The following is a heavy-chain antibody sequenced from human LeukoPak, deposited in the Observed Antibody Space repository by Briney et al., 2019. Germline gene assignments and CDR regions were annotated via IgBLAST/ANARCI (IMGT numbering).Heavy chain of an antibody. CDR3: ARISSRYYFDY. CDR2: IKLDGSEK. V-gene: IGHV3-7*01. D-gene: IGHD6-13*01. J-gene: IGHJ4*02. Sequence: GGSLRLSCTASGFTFSSYWMTWVRLDAGKGLEWVANIKLDGSEKYYVVSVKGRFTISRDDAQNSLYLEMNNLKPEDTAVYFCARISSRYYFDYWGQGALVTVSS. CDR1: GFTFSSYW.